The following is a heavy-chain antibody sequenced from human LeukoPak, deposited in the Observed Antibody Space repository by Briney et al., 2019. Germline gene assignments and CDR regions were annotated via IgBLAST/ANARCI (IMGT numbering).Heavy chain of an antibody. D-gene: IGHD3-10*01. V-gene: IGHV4-34*01. CDR1: GGSFSGYY. Sequence: SETLSLTCAVYGGSFSGYYWSWIRLPPGKGLEWIGEINHSGSTNYNPSLKSRVTISVDTSKNQFSLKLSSVTAADTAVYYCVRGYEAFDIWGQGTMVTVSS. CDR3: VRGYEAFDI. J-gene: IGHJ3*02. CDR2: INHSGST.